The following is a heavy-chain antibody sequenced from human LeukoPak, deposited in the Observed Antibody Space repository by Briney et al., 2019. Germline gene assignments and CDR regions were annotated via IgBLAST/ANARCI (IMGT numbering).Heavy chain of an antibody. J-gene: IGHJ3*02. Sequence: SQTLSLTCDISGDSVSSNSAAWNWIRQSPSRGLEWLGRTYYRSKWYNDYAVSVKSRLSINADASKNQFSLQLNSVTPEDTAVYYCARSSGANTAFNIWGQGTMVTVSS. CDR2: TYYRSKWYN. CDR3: ARSSGANTAFNI. D-gene: IGHD6-25*01. V-gene: IGHV6-1*01. CDR1: GDSVSSNSAA.